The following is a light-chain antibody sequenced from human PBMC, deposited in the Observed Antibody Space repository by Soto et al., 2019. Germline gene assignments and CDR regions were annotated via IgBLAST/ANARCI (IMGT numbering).Light chain of an antibody. CDR1: QSVSNNY. J-gene: IGKJ1*01. Sequence: EIVLPQSPGPVSLSAGERSTLSCMASQSVSNNYLAWYQQKPGQAPRLLIYGASNRATGIPDRFSGSGSGTDFTLTISRLEPEDFAVYYCQQYGSSGTFGQGTKVDIK. V-gene: IGKV3-20*01. CDR3: QQYGSSGT. CDR2: GAS.